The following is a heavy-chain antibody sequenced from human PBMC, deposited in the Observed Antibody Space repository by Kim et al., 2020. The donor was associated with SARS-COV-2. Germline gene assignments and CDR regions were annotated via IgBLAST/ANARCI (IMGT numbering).Heavy chain of an antibody. D-gene: IGHD3-10*01. CDR1: GYTFTSYA. Sequence: ASVKVSCKVSGYTFTSYAISWVRQAPGQGLEWMAWISPKSGDPKYAPKLQGRVTVTTDTSTSTAYMELRSLTSDDTAVYYCARDMLRGITYFDQWGQGTLVTVSS. CDR2: ISPKSGDP. V-gene: IGHV1-18*01. CDR3: ARDMLRGITYFDQ. J-gene: IGHJ4*02.